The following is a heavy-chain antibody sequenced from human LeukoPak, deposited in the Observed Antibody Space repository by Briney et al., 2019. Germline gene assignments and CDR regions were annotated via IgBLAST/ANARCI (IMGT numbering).Heavy chain of an antibody. J-gene: IGHJ4*02. D-gene: IGHD2-15*01. Sequence: PGGSLRLSCAASGFTFSSNEMNWVRQAPGKGLEWVSYMSGTGSAIFYADSVRGRFTISRDNAKNSLFLQMNGLRAEDTAIYYCVRQFCSGGGCYFDYWGQGTLVTVSS. V-gene: IGHV3-48*03. CDR3: VRQFCSGGGCYFDY. CDR2: MSGTGSAI. CDR1: GFTFSSNE.